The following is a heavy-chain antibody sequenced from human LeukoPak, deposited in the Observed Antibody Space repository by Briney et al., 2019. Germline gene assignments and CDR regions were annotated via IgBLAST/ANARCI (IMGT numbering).Heavy chain of an antibody. CDR1: GFTFSSYW. Sequence: PGGSLRLSCAASGFTFSSYWMHWVRQAPGKWLVWVSRINSDGSSISYADSVKGRFTISRDKAKNTLFLQMSSLRVEDTAVYYCARESPSCARCFQHWGQGTLVIVSS. CDR3: ARESPSCARCFQH. D-gene: IGHD2-2*01. J-gene: IGHJ1*01. CDR2: INSDGSSI. V-gene: IGHV3-74*01.